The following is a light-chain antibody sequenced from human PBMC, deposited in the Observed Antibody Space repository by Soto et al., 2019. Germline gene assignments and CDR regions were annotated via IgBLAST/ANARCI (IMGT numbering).Light chain of an antibody. V-gene: IGLV1-51*01. Sequence: QSVLTQPPSVSAAPGQTVTISCSGSSSNIGNNYVSWYQQLPGTAPKLLIYDNNKRPSGIPDRFSGSKSGTSATLGITGLQTGDEDDYYCGTWDSSLSAHVVFGGGTKLTVL. CDR3: GTWDSSLSAHVV. CDR2: DNN. CDR1: SSNIGNNY. J-gene: IGLJ2*01.